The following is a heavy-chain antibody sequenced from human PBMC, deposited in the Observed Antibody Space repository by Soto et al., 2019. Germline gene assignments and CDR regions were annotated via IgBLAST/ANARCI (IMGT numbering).Heavy chain of an antibody. CDR2: INAGNGNT. J-gene: IGHJ4*02. CDR3: ARVPPPVYSSPDY. Sequence: PGPSVKVSCKASGYTFTSYAMHWVRQAPGQRLEWMGWINAGNGNTKYSQKFQGRVTITRDTSASTAYMELSSLRSEDTAVYYCARVPPPVYSSPDYWGQGTLVTVSS. CDR1: GYTFTSYA. D-gene: IGHD6-13*01. V-gene: IGHV1-3*01.